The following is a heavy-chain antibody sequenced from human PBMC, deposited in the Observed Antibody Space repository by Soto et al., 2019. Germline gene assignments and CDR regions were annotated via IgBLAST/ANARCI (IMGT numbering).Heavy chain of an antibody. CDR1: GYTFTTHG. V-gene: IGHV1-18*01. Sequence: QVQLVQSGAEVKKPGASVKVSCKASGYTFTTHGISWVRQVPGQGLEWMGWVRGDNGHTNYAQSLQGRVTMTTDKSTNTADIELRSLRSDDTAVYYCASDLGYCGSGTCYREWFDPWGQGTLVTVSS. CDR3: ASDLGYCGSGTCYREWFDP. D-gene: IGHD2-15*01. J-gene: IGHJ5*02. CDR2: VRGDNGHT.